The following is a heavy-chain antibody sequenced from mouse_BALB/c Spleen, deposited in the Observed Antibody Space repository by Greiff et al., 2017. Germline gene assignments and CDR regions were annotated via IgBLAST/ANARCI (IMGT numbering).Heavy chain of an antibody. Sequence: EVMLVESGGGLVKPGGSLKLSCAASGFTFSSYAMSWVRQTPEKRLEWVASISSGGSTYYPDSVKGRFTISRDNARNILYLQMSSLRSEDTAMYYCARGPYGNYDYAMDYWGQGTSVTVSS. V-gene: IGHV5-6-5*01. CDR2: ISSGGST. CDR3: ARGPYGNYDYAMDY. D-gene: IGHD2-1*01. J-gene: IGHJ4*01. CDR1: GFTFSSYA.